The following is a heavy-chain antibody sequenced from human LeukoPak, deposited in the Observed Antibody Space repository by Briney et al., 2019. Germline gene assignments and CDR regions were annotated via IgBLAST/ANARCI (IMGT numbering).Heavy chain of an antibody. CDR3: ARGSTVTFDY. CDR2: IYYSGGT. J-gene: IGHJ4*02. Sequence: SETLSLTCTVSGGSISSSSYYWGWIRQHPGKGLEWIGYIYYSGGTYYNPSLKSRLTISVDTSKNQFSLNLSSVTAADTAVYYCARGSTVTFDYWGQGALVTVSS. V-gene: IGHV4-31*03. CDR1: GGSISSSSYY. D-gene: IGHD4-17*01.